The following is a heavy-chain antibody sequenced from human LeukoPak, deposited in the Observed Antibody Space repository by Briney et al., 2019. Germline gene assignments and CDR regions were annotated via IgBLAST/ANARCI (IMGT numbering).Heavy chain of an antibody. J-gene: IGHJ4*02. CDR1: GFTFDDYG. D-gene: IGHD5-18*01. V-gene: IGHV3-20*04. CDR3: ATSLRGYSYAVFDY. CDR2: INWNGGST. Sequence: GGSLRLSCAACGFTFDDYGMTWVRQAPGKGLEWVSYINWNGGSTAYADSVKGRFTISRDNARNSLYLQMSSLRAEDTALYYCATSLRGYSYAVFDYWGQGTLVSVSS.